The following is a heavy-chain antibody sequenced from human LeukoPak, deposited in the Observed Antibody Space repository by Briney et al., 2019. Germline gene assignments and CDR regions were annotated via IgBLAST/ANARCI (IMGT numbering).Heavy chain of an antibody. CDR1: GGTFSSYG. D-gene: IGHD6-6*01. J-gene: IGHJ5*02. CDR2: ISAYNGNT. Sequence: ASVKVSCKASGGTFSSYGISWVRQAPGQGLEWMGWISAYNGNTNYAQKLQGRVTMTTDTSTSTAYMELRSLRSDDTAVYYCAREREPAYSSSSSGGWFDPWGQGTLVTVSS. V-gene: IGHV1-18*01. CDR3: AREREPAYSSSSSGGWFDP.